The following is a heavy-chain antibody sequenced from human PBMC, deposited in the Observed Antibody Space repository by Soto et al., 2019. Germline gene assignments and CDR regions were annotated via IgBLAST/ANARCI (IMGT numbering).Heavy chain of an antibody. Sequence: PSETLSLTCAVSGGSISSGGYSWSWIRQPPGKGLEWIGYIYHSGSTYYNPSLKSRVTISVDTSKDQFSLKLSSVTAADTAVYNCARGNTLFDYWGQGTLVTVSS. CDR2: IYHSGST. J-gene: IGHJ4*02. D-gene: IGHD5-18*01. CDR3: ARGNTLFDY. CDR1: GGSISSGGYS. V-gene: IGHV4-30-2*01.